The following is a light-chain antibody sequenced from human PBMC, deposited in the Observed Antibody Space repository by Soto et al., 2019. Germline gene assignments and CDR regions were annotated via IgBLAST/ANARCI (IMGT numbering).Light chain of an antibody. V-gene: IGKV3-15*01. Sequence: EIELTQSPGTLSVSPGERATLSCLATHSVSCSLTWYQQKPGRPPRLIIHSASTRATGIPARFSGSGSGTDFTLTISSLQSEDFAVYYCQQYNNWPRYTFGQGTRLEIK. CDR2: SAS. CDR1: HSVSCS. CDR3: QQYNNWPRYT. J-gene: IGKJ2*01.